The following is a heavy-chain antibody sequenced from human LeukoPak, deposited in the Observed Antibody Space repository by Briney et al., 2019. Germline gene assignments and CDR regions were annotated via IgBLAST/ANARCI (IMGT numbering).Heavy chain of an antibody. Sequence: GGSLRLSCAASGFTFSTYGMHWVRQAPGKGLEWVALVWSDGNGKFYADSVKGRFTISRDNSKNTVYLQMNSLRAEDTAVYYCVSVLTVTFDSWGQGTLVTVSS. V-gene: IGHV3-33*01. CDR2: VWSDGNGK. CDR1: GFTFSTYG. CDR3: VSVLTVTFDS. J-gene: IGHJ4*02. D-gene: IGHD4-17*01.